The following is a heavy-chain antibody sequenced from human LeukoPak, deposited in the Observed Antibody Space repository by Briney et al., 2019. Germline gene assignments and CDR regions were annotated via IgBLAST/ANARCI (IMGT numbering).Heavy chain of an antibody. V-gene: IGHV3-21*01. Sequence: GGSLRLSCAATGFIFSSYRINWVRQAPGKGLEGVSSISSSSSFIDYADSVKGRFAISRDNFKHSVYLQMNSLGAEDTAVYYCLWFGEVSSFYYWGQGTLVTVSS. D-gene: IGHD3-10*01. J-gene: IGHJ4*02. CDR1: GFIFSSYR. CDR3: LWFGEVSSFYY. CDR2: ISSSSSFI.